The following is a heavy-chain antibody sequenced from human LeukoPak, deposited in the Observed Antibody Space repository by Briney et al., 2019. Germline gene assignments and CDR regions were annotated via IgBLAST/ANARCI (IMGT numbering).Heavy chain of an antibody. D-gene: IGHD6-13*01. CDR2: ISYDGSIK. Sequence: GGSLRLSCAASGFTFSSYAMHWVRQAPGKGLEWVAVISYDGSIKYYADSVKGRFTISRDNSKNTLYLQMNSLRAEDTAVYYCAKGAAAGDYWGQGTLVTVSS. CDR3: AKGAAAGDY. J-gene: IGHJ4*02. CDR1: GFTFSSYA. V-gene: IGHV3-30-3*01.